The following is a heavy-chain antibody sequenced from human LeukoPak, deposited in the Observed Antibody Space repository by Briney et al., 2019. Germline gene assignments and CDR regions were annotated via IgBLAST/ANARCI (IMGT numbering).Heavy chain of an antibody. Sequence: GSLRLSCAASGFTVSSDYMSWVRQPPGKGLEWVSVIYSGGSTNYADSVKGRFTISRDNSKNTLHLQMNSLRVEDTAVYYCARGQSYYEAFDIWGQGTMVTVSS. D-gene: IGHD1-26*01. CDR1: GFTVSSDY. CDR2: IYSGGST. CDR3: ARGQSYYEAFDI. J-gene: IGHJ3*02. V-gene: IGHV3-53*03.